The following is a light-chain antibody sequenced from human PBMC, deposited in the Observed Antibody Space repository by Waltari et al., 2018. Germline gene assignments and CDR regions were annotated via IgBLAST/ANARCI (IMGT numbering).Light chain of an antibody. CDR1: SSDVGGYNS. V-gene: IGLV2-14*03. CDR2: DVS. CDR3: SSQSSDNVVL. Sequence: QSALTQPASVSGSPGQSITISCTGPSSDVGGYNSVSWYQAHPGQAPKVIIYDVSDRPSGISERFSGSKSGNMASLTISELQAEDEADYYCSSQSSDNVVLFGGGTKLTVL. J-gene: IGLJ2*01.